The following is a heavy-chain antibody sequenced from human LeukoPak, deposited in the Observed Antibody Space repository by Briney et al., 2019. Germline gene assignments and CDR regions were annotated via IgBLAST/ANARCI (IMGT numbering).Heavy chain of an antibody. V-gene: IGHV4-4*07. CDR3: ARKTTVTTEYAFDI. CDR2: IYTSGST. D-gene: IGHD4-17*01. CDR1: GGPISSYY. Sequence: SETLSLTCAVSGGPISSYYWSWIRQPAGKGLEWIGRIYTSGSTNYNPSLKSRVTMSVDTSKNQFSLKLSSVTAADTAVYYCARKTTVTTEYAFDIWGQGTMVTVSS. J-gene: IGHJ3*02.